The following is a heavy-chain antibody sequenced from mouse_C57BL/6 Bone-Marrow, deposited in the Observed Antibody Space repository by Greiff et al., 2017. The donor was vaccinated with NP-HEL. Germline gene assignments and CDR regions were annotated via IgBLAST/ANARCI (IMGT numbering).Heavy chain of an antibody. J-gene: IGHJ2*01. CDR2: ISSGGDYL. CDR1: GFTFSSYA. CDR3: TRDDHYYGSLFDY. D-gene: IGHD1-1*01. V-gene: IGHV5-9-1*02. Sequence: EVMLVESGEGLVKPGGSLKLSCGASGFTFSSYAMSWVRQTPEKRLEWVAYISSGGDYLYYADTVKGRFTISRDNARNTLYLQMSSLKSEDTAMYYCTRDDHYYGSLFDYWGQGTTLTVSS.